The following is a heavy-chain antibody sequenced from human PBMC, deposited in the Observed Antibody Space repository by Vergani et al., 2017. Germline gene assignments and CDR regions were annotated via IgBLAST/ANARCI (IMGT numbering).Heavy chain of an antibody. V-gene: IGHV4-39*01. J-gene: IGHJ4*02. Sequence: QLQLQESGPGLVKPSETLSLTCTVSGGSISNNNYYWGWIRQPPGKGLEWIGSIYYSGSTYYNPSLKSRVTISVDTSKNQFSLKLSSVTAADTAVYYCAFIGGRVGAQIDYWGQGTLVTVSS. D-gene: IGHD1-26*01. CDR2: IYYSGST. CDR1: GGSISNNNYY. CDR3: AFIGGRVGAQIDY.